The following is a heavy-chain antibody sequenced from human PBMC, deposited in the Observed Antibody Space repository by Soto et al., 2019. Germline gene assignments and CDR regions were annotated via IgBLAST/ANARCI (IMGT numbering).Heavy chain of an antibody. CDR3: ARDYFDVSGHYYELFDI. J-gene: IGHJ3*02. Sequence: VHLVQSGAEVKTPGASVKVSCKASGYNFTTYGISWVRQAPGQGLEWMGWISSYNGWTHFAQKLQGRVTMTTDTSTSTTYMELRSLRPDDTAVYYCARDYFDVSGHYYELFDIWGQGTMVTVSS. CDR2: ISSYNGWT. D-gene: IGHD3-22*01. V-gene: IGHV1-18*01. CDR1: GYNFTTYG.